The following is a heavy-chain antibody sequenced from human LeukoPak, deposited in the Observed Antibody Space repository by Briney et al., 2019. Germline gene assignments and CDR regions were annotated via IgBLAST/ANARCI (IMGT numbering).Heavy chain of an antibody. CDR2: INQYGSEK. J-gene: IGHJ6*02. V-gene: IGHV3-7*01. Sequence: GGYLRLSCAVSGLTFSTYWMTWVRQAPGKGLEWVASINQYGSEKYYVDSVKGRFTISRDNAKDSLYLQMNSLRDEDTAVYYCARSLGDVWGQGTTVTVSS. CDR3: ARSLGDV. D-gene: IGHD3-16*01. CDR1: GLTFSTYW.